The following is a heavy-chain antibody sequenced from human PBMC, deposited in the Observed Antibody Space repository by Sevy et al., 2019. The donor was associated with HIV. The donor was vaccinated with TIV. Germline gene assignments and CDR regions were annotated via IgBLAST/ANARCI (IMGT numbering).Heavy chain of an antibody. J-gene: IGHJ4*02. V-gene: IGHV4-4*07. CDR1: GGSISSYY. D-gene: IGHD3-3*01. CDR2: IYTSGST. Sequence: SETLSLTCTVSGGSISSYYWSWIRQPAGKGLEWIGRIYTSGSTNYNPSHKSRVTMSVDTSKNQFSLKLSSVTAADTAVYYCARDRAATYYDFWSGSYGSFDYWGQGTLVTVSS. CDR3: ARDRAATYYDFWSGSYGSFDY.